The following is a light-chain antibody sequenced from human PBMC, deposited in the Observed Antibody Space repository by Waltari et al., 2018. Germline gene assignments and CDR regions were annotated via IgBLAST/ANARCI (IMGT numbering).Light chain of an antibody. CDR1: ASNIGDNV. CDR3: ATWDDGLGGVWV. V-gene: IGLV1-44*01. J-gene: IGLJ3*02. Sequence: QSVLTQPPSASATPEHRVISSCSGSASNIGDNVVTCYPQPPGTAPKLLIYRNDLRPSGVPDRFSASKSGTSASLAISGLQSEDEADYYCATWDDGLGGVWVFGGGTKVTVL. CDR2: RND.